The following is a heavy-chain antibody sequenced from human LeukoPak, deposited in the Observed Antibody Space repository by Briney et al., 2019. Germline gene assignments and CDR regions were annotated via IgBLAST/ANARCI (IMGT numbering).Heavy chain of an antibody. Sequence: PSETLSLTCTVSGGSISSSSHYWGWIRQPPGKGLEWIGEINHSGSTNYNPSLKSRVTISVDTSKNQFSLKLSSVTAADTAVYYCAREGPSPLFYYFDYWGQGTLVTVSS. CDR3: AREGPSPLFYYFDY. CDR1: GGSISSSSHY. J-gene: IGHJ4*02. CDR2: INHSGST. V-gene: IGHV4-39*07.